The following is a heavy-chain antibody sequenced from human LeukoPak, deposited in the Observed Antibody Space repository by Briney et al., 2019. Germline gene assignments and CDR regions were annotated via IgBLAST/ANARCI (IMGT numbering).Heavy chain of an antibody. CDR3: AKDRVYSSSWYGGLDY. D-gene: IGHD6-13*01. Sequence: GGSLRLSCAASKFTFDSYAMNWVRRAPGKGLEWVSGISGSGGNTDYADSVKGRFTITRDNSKNTLYLQMDSPRAEDTAVYYCAKDRVYSSSWYGGLDYWGQGTLVTVSS. J-gene: IGHJ4*02. CDR2: ISGSGGNT. V-gene: IGHV3-23*01. CDR1: KFTFDSYA.